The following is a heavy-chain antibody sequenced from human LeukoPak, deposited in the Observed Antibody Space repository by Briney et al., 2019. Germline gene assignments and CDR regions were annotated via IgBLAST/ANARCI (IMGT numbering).Heavy chain of an antibody. CDR2: ISTPTI. D-gene: IGHD6-25*01. Sequence: GGSLRLSCTTSGFSFSSYSMNWVRQAPGKGLEWVSYISTPTIYYADSVKGRFTISRDNAKNSLHLQMNSLRAEDTAVYYCARFAAGGSYYYYMDVWGKGTTVTVSS. CDR3: ARFAAGGSYYYYMDV. J-gene: IGHJ6*03. V-gene: IGHV3-48*04. CDR1: GFSFSSYS.